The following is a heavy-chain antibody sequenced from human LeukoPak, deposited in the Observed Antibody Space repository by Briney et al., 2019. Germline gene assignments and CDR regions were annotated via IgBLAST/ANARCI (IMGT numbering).Heavy chain of an antibody. CDR3: TFGTKPLSYHFFDY. CDR2: INSDGSTT. V-gene: IGHV3-74*01. J-gene: IGHJ4*02. Sequence: GGSLRLSCAASGLTFSSSWMHWVRQAPGQGLVWVSRINSDGSTTNYADSVGGRFTLSRDNAKNTLYLQMNHRRAEDTAVYYCTFGTKPLSYHFFDYLGRGALVSDSS. D-gene: IGHD1-7*01. CDR1: GLTFSSSW.